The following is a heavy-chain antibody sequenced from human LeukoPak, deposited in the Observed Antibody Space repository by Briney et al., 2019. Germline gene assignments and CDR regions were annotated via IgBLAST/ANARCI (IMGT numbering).Heavy chain of an antibody. CDR3: AKDAYCSTTSCYASYFDY. CDR2: IIPIFGTA. CDR1: GGTFSSYA. D-gene: IGHD2-2*01. J-gene: IGHJ4*02. Sequence: SVKVSCQASGGTFSSYAISWVRQAPGQGLEWMGGIIPIFGTANYAQKFQGRVTITADESTSTAYMELSSLRSEDTAVYYCAKDAYCSTTSCYASYFDYWGQGTLVTVFS. V-gene: IGHV1-69*13.